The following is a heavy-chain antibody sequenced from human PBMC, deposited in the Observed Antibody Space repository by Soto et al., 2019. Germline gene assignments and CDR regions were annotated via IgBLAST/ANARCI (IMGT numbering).Heavy chain of an antibody. CDR1: GFTFSSYG. Sequence: HPGGSLRLSCAASGFTFSSYGMHWVRQAPGKGLEWVAVIWYDGSNKYYADSVKGRFTISRDNSKNTLYLQMNSLRAEDTAVYYCARDRYDILTGYHPLGTSWYRDVWGKGTTVTVSS. CDR3: ARDRYDILTGYHPLGTSWYRDV. J-gene: IGHJ6*03. CDR2: IWYDGSNK. D-gene: IGHD3-9*01. V-gene: IGHV3-33*01.